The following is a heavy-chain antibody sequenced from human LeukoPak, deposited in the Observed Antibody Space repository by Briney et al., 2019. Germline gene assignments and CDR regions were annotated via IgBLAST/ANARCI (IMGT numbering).Heavy chain of an antibody. D-gene: IGHD6-19*01. CDR2: IYSGGST. J-gene: IGHJ4*02. V-gene: IGHV3-66*01. Sequence: GSLRLSCAAPGFTVRSNYMSWGRQAPGEGVGGGSVIYSGGSTYYADSVKGRFTIPRDNSKNTLYLQMNSLRAEDTAVYYCARGLGQYSSGPDDFSDYWGQGTLATVSS. CDR3: ARGLGQYSSGPDDFSDY. CDR1: GFTVRSNY.